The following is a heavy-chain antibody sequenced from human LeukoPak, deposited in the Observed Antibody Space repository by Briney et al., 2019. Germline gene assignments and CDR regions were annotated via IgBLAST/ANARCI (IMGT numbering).Heavy chain of an antibody. D-gene: IGHD6-19*01. CDR1: GGSFSGYY. J-gene: IGHJ4*02. V-gene: IGHV4-34*01. CDR2: INHSGST. CDR3: ARGLGSGWTDY. Sequence: PSETLPLTCAVYGGSFSGYYWSWIRQPPGKGLEWIGEINHSGSTNYNPSLKSRVTISVGTSKNQFSLKLSSVTAADTAVYYCARGLGSGWTDYWGQGTLVTVSS.